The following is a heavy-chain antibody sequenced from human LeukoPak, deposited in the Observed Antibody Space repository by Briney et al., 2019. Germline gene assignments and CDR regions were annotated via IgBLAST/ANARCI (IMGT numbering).Heavy chain of an antibody. V-gene: IGHV3-48*02. J-gene: IGHJ4*02. CDR1: GFTLSNYN. Sequence: GSLRLSCAASGFTLSNYNMNWVRQAPGKGLEWVSHIISSSRSIYYADSVKGRFTISRDNAKNSLYLQMNSLRDKDTAVYYCAREYGLGTPDFDYWGQGTLVSVSS. CDR3: AREYGLGTPDFDY. D-gene: IGHD3-10*01. CDR2: IISSSRSI.